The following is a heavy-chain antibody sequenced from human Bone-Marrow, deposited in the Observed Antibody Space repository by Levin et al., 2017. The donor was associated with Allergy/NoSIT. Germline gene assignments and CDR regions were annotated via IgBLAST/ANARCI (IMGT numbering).Heavy chain of an antibody. CDR1: GFTFSDYW. V-gene: IGHV3-74*01. CDR3: ARDQDDYGEPWFDY. CDR2: INSDGRIT. Sequence: GESLKISCAASGFTFSDYWMHWVRQVPGKGLVWVARINSDGRITDYADSVKGRFTISRDNAKNMLYLQLNSLRAEDTAVYYCARDQDDYGEPWFDYWGQGSLVTVSS. D-gene: IGHD4-17*01. J-gene: IGHJ4*02.